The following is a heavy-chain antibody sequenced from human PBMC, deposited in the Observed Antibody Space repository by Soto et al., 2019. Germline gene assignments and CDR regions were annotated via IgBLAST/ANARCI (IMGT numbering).Heavy chain of an antibody. D-gene: IGHD3-16*01. Sequence: SETLSLTCTVSGASISSGDFYWSGIRQPPGKGLEWIGYIFYSGTTSYNPSLKSRLTISVDTSKNQFSLKLRSVTAADTAVYYCARDLFIGGWFDPWGQGTLVTVSS. J-gene: IGHJ5*02. CDR1: GASISSGDFY. CDR2: IFYSGTT. V-gene: IGHV4-30-4*01. CDR3: ARDLFIGGWFDP.